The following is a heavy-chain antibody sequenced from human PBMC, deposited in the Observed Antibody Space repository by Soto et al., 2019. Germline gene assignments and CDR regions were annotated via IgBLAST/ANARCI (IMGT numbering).Heavy chain of an antibody. Sequence: EVQLMESGGGLVQPGGSLRLSCAASGFTVSSNYMSWVRQAPGKGLEWVSVIYSGGSTYYADSVKGRFTISRDNSKNTLYLQMNSLRAEDTAVYYCARDRDLTGYSAEYFQHWGQGTLVTVSS. CDR3: ARDRDLTGYSAEYFQH. V-gene: IGHV3-66*01. CDR2: IYSGGST. CDR1: GFTVSSNY. J-gene: IGHJ1*01. D-gene: IGHD3-9*01.